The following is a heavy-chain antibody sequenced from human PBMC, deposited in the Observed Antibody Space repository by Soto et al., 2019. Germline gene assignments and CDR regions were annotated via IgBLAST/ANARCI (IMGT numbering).Heavy chain of an antibody. J-gene: IGHJ4*02. CDR2: IVPIFNTS. CDR3: ATPQQLTTVEF. V-gene: IGHV1-69*06. Sequence: QVQLVQSGAEVKKPGSSVKVSCKASGGTFNNYAISWVRQAPGQGLEWMGGIVPIFNTSHFAEKFQGRLTLTADKSTSTAFMELIGLRSDDTAVYFCATPQQLTTVEFWGQGTLVSVSS. CDR1: GGTFNNYA. D-gene: IGHD6-13*01.